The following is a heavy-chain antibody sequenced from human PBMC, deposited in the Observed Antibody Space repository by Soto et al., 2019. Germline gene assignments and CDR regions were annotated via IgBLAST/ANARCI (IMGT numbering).Heavy chain of an antibody. J-gene: IGHJ4*02. CDR1: GFTFSSYA. Sequence: GGSLRLSCAASGFTFSSYAMTWVRQAPGKGLEWVSVISGSGGSTYFADSVKGRFTISRDNSKNTLYLQMSSLRAEDTAVYYCAKLGGLGYCISTSCYRYYFFDNWGQGTLVTVSS. CDR2: ISGSGGST. D-gene: IGHD2-2*01. CDR3: AKLGGLGYCISTSCYRYYFFDN. V-gene: IGHV3-23*01.